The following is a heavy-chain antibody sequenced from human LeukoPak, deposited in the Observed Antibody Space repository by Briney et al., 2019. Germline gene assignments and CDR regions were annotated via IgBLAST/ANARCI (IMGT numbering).Heavy chain of an antibody. CDR2: VIPIFGTA. Sequence: ASVKVSCTASGGTFSSYAISWVRQAPGQGLEWVGGVIPIFGTANYAQKFQGRVTITADESTSTAYMELSSLRSEDTAVYYCASRWRQLLGPYDYWGQGTLVTVSS. J-gene: IGHJ4*02. CDR1: GGTFSSYA. D-gene: IGHD2-21*02. CDR3: ASRWRQLLGPYDY. V-gene: IGHV1-69*13.